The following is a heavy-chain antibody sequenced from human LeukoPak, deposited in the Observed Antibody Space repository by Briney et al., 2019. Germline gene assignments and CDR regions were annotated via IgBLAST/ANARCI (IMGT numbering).Heavy chain of an antibody. J-gene: IGHJ4*03. CDR2: IHLSGAPI. CDR1: GFSLSIYR. CDR3: YPVFDL. Sequence: GGSLRLSCAASGFSLSIYRMNWVRQAPGKGPEWIAYIHLSGAPIHYAEPVKGRFSISRDNVNNALYLQMDNLRVEDTGVYYGYPVFDLWGQGTLVTVSS. D-gene: IGHD5-12*01. V-gene: IGHV3-48*03.